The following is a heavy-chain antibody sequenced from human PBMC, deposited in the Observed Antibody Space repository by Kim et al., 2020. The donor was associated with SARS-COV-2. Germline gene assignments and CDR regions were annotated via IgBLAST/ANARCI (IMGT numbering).Heavy chain of an antibody. CDR2: IKSKTDGGTT. Sequence: GGSLRLSCAASGFTFSNAWMSWVRQAPGKGLEWVGRIKSKTDGGTTDYAAPVKGRFTISRDDSKNTLYLQMNSLKTEDTAVYYCTTLVATMGNPIYYYYYYGMDVWGQGTTVTVSS. J-gene: IGHJ6*02. CDR3: TTLVATMGNPIYYYYYYGMDV. CDR1: GFTFSNAW. D-gene: IGHD5-12*01. V-gene: IGHV3-15*01.